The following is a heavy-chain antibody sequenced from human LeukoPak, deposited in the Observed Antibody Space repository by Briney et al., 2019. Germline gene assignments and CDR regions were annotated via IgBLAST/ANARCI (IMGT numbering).Heavy chain of an antibody. J-gene: IGHJ4*02. D-gene: IGHD2-21*01. V-gene: IGHV3-23*01. Sequence: GGSLRLSCAASGFTFSRYAMNWVRQAPGKGLEWVSTITGTGDETFYADSVKGRFTISRDNSRNTLYLQMNSLRAEDTAMYFCAKSSICGDSYCSNFDNWGQGTLVTVSS. CDR3: AKSSICGDSYCSNFDN. CDR2: ITGTGDET. CDR1: GFTFSRYA.